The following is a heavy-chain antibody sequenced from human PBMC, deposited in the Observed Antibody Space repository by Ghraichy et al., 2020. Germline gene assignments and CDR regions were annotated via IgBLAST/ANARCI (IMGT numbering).Heavy chain of an antibody. V-gene: IGHV4-31*03. CDR2: IYYSGST. J-gene: IGHJ4*02. Sequence: SETLSLTCTVSGGSISSGGYYWSWIRQHPGKGLEWIGYIYYSGSTYYNPSLKSRVTISVDTSKNQFSLKLSSVTAADTAVYYCARGDVDTARVDYFDYWGQGTLVTVSS. CDR3: ARGDVDTARVDYFDY. D-gene: IGHD5-18*01. CDR1: GGSISSGGYY.